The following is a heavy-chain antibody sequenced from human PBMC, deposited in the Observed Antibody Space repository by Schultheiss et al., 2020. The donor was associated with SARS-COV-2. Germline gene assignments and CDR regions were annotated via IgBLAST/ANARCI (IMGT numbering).Heavy chain of an antibody. CDR2: IVVGSGNT. J-gene: IGHJ4*02. D-gene: IGHD1-26*01. Sequence: SVKVSCKASGFTFTSSAVQWVRQALGQRLEWIGWIVVGSGNTNYAQKFHQRVTITRDMSTSTAYMELSSLRSEDTAVYYCVTGVAATYYFDYWGQGTLVTVSS. CDR3: VTGVAATYYFDY. CDR1: GFTFTSSA. V-gene: IGHV1-58*01.